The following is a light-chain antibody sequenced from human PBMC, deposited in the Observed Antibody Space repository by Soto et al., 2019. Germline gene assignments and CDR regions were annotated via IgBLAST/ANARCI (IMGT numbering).Light chain of an antibody. J-gene: IGKJ2*01. Sequence: PGARATLSCRASQSVSSTYLAWYQRKAGQAPRLLIFAASSRATGVPDRFSGSGSGTDFTLTISRLEPEDFALYYCQQYGNTPPTFGQGTKLEI. CDR1: QSVSSTY. CDR3: QQYGNTPPT. CDR2: AAS. V-gene: IGKV3-20*01.